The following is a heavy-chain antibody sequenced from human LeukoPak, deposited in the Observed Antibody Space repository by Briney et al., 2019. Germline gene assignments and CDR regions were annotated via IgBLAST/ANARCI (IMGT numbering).Heavy chain of an antibody. CDR2: IYYSGST. Sequence: PSQTLSLTCTVSGGSISSGGYYWSWIRQHPGKGLGWIGYIYYSGSTYYNPSLKSRVTISVDTSKNQFSLKLSSVTAADTAVYYCASLPYYYDSSGYYYGEFDYWGQGTLVTVSS. CDR3: ASLPYYYDSSGYYYGEFDY. V-gene: IGHV4-31*03. CDR1: GGSISSGGYY. J-gene: IGHJ4*02. D-gene: IGHD3-22*01.